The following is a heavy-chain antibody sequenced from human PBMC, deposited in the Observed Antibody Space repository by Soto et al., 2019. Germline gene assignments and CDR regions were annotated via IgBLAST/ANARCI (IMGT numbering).Heavy chain of an antibody. Sequence: QVQLVQSGAEVKKPGSSVKVSCKASGGTFSSYAISWVRQAPGQGLEWMGGIIPISDTTNYAQKFQGRVTITADESTSAAYMELSSLRSEDTAVYYCARTPGSSTRLESYYYYYYGMDVWGQGTTVTVSS. J-gene: IGHJ6*02. CDR2: IIPISDTT. CDR3: ARTPGSSTRLESYYYYYYGMDV. V-gene: IGHV1-69*01. CDR1: GGTFSSYA. D-gene: IGHD2-2*01.